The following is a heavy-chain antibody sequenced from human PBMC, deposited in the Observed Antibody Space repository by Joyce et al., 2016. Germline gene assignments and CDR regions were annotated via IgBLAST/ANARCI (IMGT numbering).Heavy chain of an antibody. V-gene: IGHV1-8*01. Sequence: QVQLVQSGAEVKKPGASVKVSCKASGYTFTNFDINWVRQAPGQGLEWLVWMTPNSGNTGYAQNIQGRVTMTRDTSISTAYMELSSLRSEDTAVYFFVRNKYGTGDFDFWGQGTPVTVAS. CDR2: MTPNSGNT. D-gene: IGHD7-27*01. J-gene: IGHJ4*02. CDR3: VRNKYGTGDFDF. CDR1: GYTFTNFD.